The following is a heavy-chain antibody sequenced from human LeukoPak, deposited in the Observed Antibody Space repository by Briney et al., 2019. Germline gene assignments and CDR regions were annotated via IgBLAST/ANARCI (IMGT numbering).Heavy chain of an antibody. CDR3: ARGSTPAAVGAFDI. D-gene: IGHD2-2*01. CDR2: IYHSGST. J-gene: IGHJ3*02. Sequence: SETLSLTCAVSGGSISSSNWWSWVRQPPGKGLEWIGEIYHSGSTNYNPSLKSRVTISVDKSKNQFFLKLSSVTAADTAVYYCARGSTPAAVGAFDIWGQGTMVTVSS. CDR1: GGSISSSNW. V-gene: IGHV4-4*02.